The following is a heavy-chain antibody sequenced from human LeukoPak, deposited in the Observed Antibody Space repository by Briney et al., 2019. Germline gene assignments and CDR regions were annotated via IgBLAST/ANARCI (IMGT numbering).Heavy chain of an antibody. J-gene: IGHJ5*02. D-gene: IGHD6-13*01. Sequence: PGGSLRLSCAASGFTFDDYAMHWVRQAPGKGLEWVSLISGDGGSTYYADSVKGRFTISRDNSKNSLYLQMNSQRTEDTALYYCAKVPIAAAGTFWFDPWGQGTLVTVSS. CDR1: GFTFDDYA. CDR2: ISGDGGST. V-gene: IGHV3-43*02. CDR3: AKVPIAAAGTFWFDP.